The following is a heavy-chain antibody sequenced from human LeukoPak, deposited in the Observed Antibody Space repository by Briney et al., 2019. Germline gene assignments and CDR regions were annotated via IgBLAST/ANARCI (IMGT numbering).Heavy chain of an antibody. V-gene: IGHV3-30*18. Sequence: GGSLRLSCAASGFTFSSYWMSWVRQAPGKGLEWVAIISYDATSQYYADSVRGRFTISRDNSKNTLSLQMDSLSAEDTAVYYCAKRLGNDAFDIWGQGTMVTVSS. D-gene: IGHD4-11*01. CDR2: ISYDATSQ. CDR1: GFTFSSYW. CDR3: AKRLGNDAFDI. J-gene: IGHJ3*02.